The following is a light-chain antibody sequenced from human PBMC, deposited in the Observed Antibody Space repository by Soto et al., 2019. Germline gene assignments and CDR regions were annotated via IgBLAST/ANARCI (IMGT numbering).Light chain of an antibody. V-gene: IGKV1-39*01. Sequence: DIQITQSPSSLSASVGDRVTITCRASQSISSHLNWYQHKPGRPPRLLIFASYILEGGVPSRFSGSGSDTYFTLTLDSLQPEDVATYCCQHSYFTPRYTFGQGTKVEI. CDR1: QSISSH. J-gene: IGKJ2*01. CDR2: ASY. CDR3: QHSYFTPRYT.